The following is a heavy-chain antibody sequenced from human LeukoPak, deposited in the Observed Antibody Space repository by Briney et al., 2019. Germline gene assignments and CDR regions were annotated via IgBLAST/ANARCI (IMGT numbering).Heavy chain of an antibody. CDR3: ARDVFGTLKGKDSSSPVGNYYYMDV. J-gene: IGHJ6*03. D-gene: IGHD6-6*01. CDR2: IKQDGSEK. Sequence: GGSLRLSCAASGFIFSNYNMHWVRQAPGKGLEWVANIKQDGSEKYYVDSEKGRFTISRDNAKNSLYLQMNSLRAEDTAVYYCARDVFGTLKGKDSSSPVGNYYYMDVWGKGTTVTVSS. CDR1: GFIFSNYN. V-gene: IGHV3-7*01.